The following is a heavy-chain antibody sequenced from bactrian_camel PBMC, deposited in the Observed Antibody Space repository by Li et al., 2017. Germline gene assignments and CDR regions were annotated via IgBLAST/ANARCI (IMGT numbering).Heavy chain of an antibody. CDR3: AKEWVIADTLDNY. J-gene: IGHJ4*01. V-gene: IGHV3S1*01. Sequence: HVQLVESGGSLVQPGGSLRLSCAASGFTFSSYWIRWVRQAPGKGLEWVAAIDSDGSTIYADSVKGRFTISRDNARNTVYLELLNLKTEDTAIYYCAKEWVIADTLDNYWGQGTQVTVS. CDR1: GFTFSSYW. D-gene: IGHD3*01. CDR2: IDSDGST.